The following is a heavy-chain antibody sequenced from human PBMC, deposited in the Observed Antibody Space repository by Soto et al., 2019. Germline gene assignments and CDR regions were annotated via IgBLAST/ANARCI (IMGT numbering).Heavy chain of an antibody. CDR3: ARGGGSYGYDY. CDR2: INSDGSST. Sequence: PGGSLRLSCAASGFTFSSYWMHWVRQAPGKGLVWVSRINSDGSSTSYADSVKGRFTISRDNAKNTLYLQMNSLRAEDTAVYYCARGGGSYGYDYWGQGTLVTVSS. V-gene: IGHV3-74*01. J-gene: IGHJ4*02. CDR1: GFTFSSYW. D-gene: IGHD5-18*01.